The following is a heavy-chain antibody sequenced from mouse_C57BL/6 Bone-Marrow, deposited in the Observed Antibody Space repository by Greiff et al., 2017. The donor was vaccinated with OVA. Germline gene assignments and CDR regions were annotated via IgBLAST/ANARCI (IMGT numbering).Heavy chain of an antibody. CDR3: AINYGSSSAWFAY. Sequence: QVQLQQPGAELVKPGASVKVSCKASGYTFTSYWMHWVKQRPGQGLEWIGRIHPSDSDTNYNQKFKGKATLTVDKSSSPAYMQLSSLTSEDSAVYYCAINYGSSSAWFAYWGQGTLVTVSA. J-gene: IGHJ3*01. D-gene: IGHD1-1*01. CDR1: GYTFTSYW. CDR2: IHPSDSDT. V-gene: IGHV1-74*01.